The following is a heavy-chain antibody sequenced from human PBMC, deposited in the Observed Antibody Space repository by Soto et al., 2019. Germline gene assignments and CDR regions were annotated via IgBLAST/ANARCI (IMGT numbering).Heavy chain of an antibody. CDR2: INPNGGST. CDR1: GYIFTNFY. CDR3: TRGLASGDY. Sequence: QVQLVQPGAEVKKPGASVKFSCKASGYIFTNFYIHWVRQAPRQGLELIGIINPNGGSTNYAQNFQGRVTMTRDTSTSTVYMDLSSLRSEYTDVYYCTRGLASGDYWGQGTLITVSS. D-gene: IGHD6-6*01. V-gene: IGHV1-46*03. J-gene: IGHJ4*02.